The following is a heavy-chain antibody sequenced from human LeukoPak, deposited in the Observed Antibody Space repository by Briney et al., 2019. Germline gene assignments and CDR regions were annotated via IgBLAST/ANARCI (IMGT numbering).Heavy chain of an antibody. CDR1: GFTFSSYG. CDR2: ISGSGIST. V-gene: IGHV3-23*01. J-gene: IGHJ4*02. Sequence: GGSLRLSCAASGFTFSSYGMNWVRQAPGKGLEWVSHISGSGISTYYADSVKGRFTISRDNSKNTLYLQMNSLRAEDTAVYYFAQYRAAGVFDLWGQGPLVTVSS. CDR3: AQYRAAGVFDL. D-gene: IGHD2-8*01.